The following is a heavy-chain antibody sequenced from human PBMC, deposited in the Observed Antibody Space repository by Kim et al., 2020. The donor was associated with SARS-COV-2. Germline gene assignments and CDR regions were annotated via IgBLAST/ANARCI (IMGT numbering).Heavy chain of an antibody. V-gene: IGHV3-30*02. J-gene: IGHJ4*02. CDR3: AKVRQRIGNFDY. D-gene: IGHD1-26*01. Sequence: YYADSVKGRFTISRDNSKNTLYLQMNSLRAEDTAVYYCAKVRQRIGNFDYWGQGTLVTVSS.